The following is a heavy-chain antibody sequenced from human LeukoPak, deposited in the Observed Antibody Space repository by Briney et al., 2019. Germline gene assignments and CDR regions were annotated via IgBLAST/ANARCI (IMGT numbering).Heavy chain of an antibody. CDR2: IKQDGSEK. J-gene: IGHJ4*02. D-gene: IGHD5-12*01. CDR3: ARDGYSGYDFGNY. V-gene: IGHV3-7*01. CDR1: GFTFSSYW. Sequence: GGSLRLSCAASGFTFSSYWMSWVRQAPGKGLEWVANIKQDGSEKYYVGSVKGRFTISRDNAKNSLYLQMNSLRAEDTAVYYCARDGYSGYDFGNYWGQGTLVTVSS.